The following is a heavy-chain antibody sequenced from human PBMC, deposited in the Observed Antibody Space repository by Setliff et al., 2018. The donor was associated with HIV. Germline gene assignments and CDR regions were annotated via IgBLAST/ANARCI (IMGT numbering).Heavy chain of an antibody. V-gene: IGHV4-34*04. D-gene: IGHD5-12*01. J-gene: IGHJ4*02. Sequence: PSETLSLTCAVYGGSISGYYWSWIRQPPGKGLEWIGEINPVGRNDNYNPSLNNRAAIVLDTSKNQFSLWLTSVTAADTAVYYCARAGLRFKYTFDYWGQGMLVTVSS. CDR1: GGSISGYY. CDR3: ARAGLRFKYTFDY. CDR2: INPVGRND.